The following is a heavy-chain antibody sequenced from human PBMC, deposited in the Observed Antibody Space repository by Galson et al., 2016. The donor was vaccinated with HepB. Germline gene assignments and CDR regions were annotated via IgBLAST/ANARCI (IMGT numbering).Heavy chain of an antibody. Sequence: SLRLSCAASGFTFSSYAINWVRQAPGKGLEWVSFISGSGGSTHYADSVKGRFTISRDNSKNTLYLQMNGLRAGDTAVYYCAKGHYYDSSGDAFDIWGQGTMVTVSS. CDR1: GFTFSSYA. D-gene: IGHD3-22*01. CDR3: AKGHYYDSSGDAFDI. J-gene: IGHJ3*02. V-gene: IGHV3-23*01. CDR2: ISGSGGST.